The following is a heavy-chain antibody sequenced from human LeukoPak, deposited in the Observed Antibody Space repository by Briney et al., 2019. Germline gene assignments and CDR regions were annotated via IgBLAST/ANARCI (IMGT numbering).Heavy chain of an antibody. CDR1: GFTFGSYG. Sequence: GRSLRLSCAASGFTFGSYGMHWVRQAPGKGLEWVAVISYDGSNKYYADSVKGRFTISRDNSKNTLYLQMNSLRAEDTAVYYCAKDGDTANFDYWGQGTLVTVSS. J-gene: IGHJ4*02. CDR2: ISYDGSNK. D-gene: IGHD3-3*01. V-gene: IGHV3-30*18. CDR3: AKDGDTANFDY.